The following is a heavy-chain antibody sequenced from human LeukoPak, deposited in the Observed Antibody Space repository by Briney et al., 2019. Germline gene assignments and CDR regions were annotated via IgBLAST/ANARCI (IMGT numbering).Heavy chain of an antibody. CDR1: GYTFTSYG. V-gene: IGHV1-18*01. CDR2: ISAYNGNT. J-gene: IGHJ3*02. D-gene: IGHD2-2*01. CDR3: ARKVPAATSDAFDI. Sequence: SVKVSCKASGYTFTSYGISWVRQAPRQGLEWMGWISAYNGNTNYAQKLQGRVTMTTDTSTSTAYMELRSLRSDDTAVYYCARKVPAATSDAFDIWGQGTMVTVS.